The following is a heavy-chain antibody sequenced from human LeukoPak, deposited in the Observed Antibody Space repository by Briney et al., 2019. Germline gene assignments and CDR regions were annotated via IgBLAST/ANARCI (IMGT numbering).Heavy chain of an antibody. CDR3: ARFGGIAAAGTSPGGLDY. CDR1: GGSSRGYY. Sequence: SETLSLTCAVYGGSSRGYYWNWLWIRQSPGKGLEWIGEINDSGSPNYNPSLKSRVTISENKSLNQFSLKLSSVTAADTAVYYCARFGGIAAAGTSPGGLDYWGQGTLVTVSS. V-gene: IGHV4-34*01. D-gene: IGHD6-13*01. CDR2: INDSGSP. J-gene: IGHJ4*02.